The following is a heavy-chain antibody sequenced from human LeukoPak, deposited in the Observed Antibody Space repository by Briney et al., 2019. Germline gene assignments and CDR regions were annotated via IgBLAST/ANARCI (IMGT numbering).Heavy chain of an antibody. D-gene: IGHD5-24*01. CDR3: AKCQVEGNYYYMDV. J-gene: IGHJ6*03. Sequence: GGSLRLSCAASGFTFSSYAMSWVRQAPGKGRGWVSTISGSGGTTFYADSVKGRFTISRDNSKNTLYLQMNSLRAEDTAVYYCAKCQVEGNYYYMDVWGKGTTVTISS. V-gene: IGHV3-23*01. CDR1: GFTFSSYA. CDR2: ISGSGGTT.